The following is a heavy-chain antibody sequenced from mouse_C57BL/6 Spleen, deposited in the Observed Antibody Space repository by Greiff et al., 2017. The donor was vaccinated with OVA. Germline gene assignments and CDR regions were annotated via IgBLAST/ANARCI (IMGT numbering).Heavy chain of an antibody. CDR2: IYPGSGST. Sequence: QVQLQQPGAELVKPGASVKMSCKASGYTFTSYWITWVKQRPGQGLEWIGDIYPGSGSTNYNEKFKSKATLTVDTSSSTAYMQLSSLTSEDSAVYYCANYGNGAYYAMDYWGQGTSVTVSS. CDR3: ANYGNGAYYAMDY. CDR1: GYTFTSYW. J-gene: IGHJ4*01. V-gene: IGHV1-55*01. D-gene: IGHD2-1*01.